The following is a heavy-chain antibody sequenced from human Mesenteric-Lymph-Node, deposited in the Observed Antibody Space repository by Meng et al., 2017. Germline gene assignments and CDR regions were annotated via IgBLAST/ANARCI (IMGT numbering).Heavy chain of an antibody. J-gene: IGHJ6*02. D-gene: IGHD6-13*01. Sequence: ASVKVSCKASGYTFTSYGISWVRQAPGQGLEWMGWISAYNGNTNYAQKLQGRVTMTTDTSTSTAYMELRILRSDDTAVYYCARDPDSSSFFDYGMDVWGQGTTVTVSS. CDR2: ISAYNGNT. CDR3: ARDPDSSSFFDYGMDV. V-gene: IGHV1-18*01. CDR1: GYTFTSYG.